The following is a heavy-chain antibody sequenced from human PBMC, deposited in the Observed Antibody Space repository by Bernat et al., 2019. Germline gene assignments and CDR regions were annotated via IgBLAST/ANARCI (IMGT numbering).Heavy chain of an antibody. CDR2: IYYSGST. CDR1: GGSISSSSYY. D-gene: IGHD5-12*01. J-gene: IGHJ4*02. CDR3: ARLNIVATTFDY. V-gene: IGHV4-39*01. Sequence: QLQLQESGPGLVKPSETRSLTCTVSGGSISSSSYYWGWIRQPPGKGLEWIGSIYYSGSTYYNPSLKSRVTISVDTSKNQFSLKLSSVTAADTAVYYCARLNIVATTFDYWGQGTLVTVSS.